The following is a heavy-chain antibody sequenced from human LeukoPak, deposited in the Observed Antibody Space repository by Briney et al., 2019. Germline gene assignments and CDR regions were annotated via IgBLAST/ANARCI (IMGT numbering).Heavy chain of an antibody. CDR1: GGTFSSYA. CDR2: IIPIFGTA. D-gene: IGHD3-3*01. CDR3: ARKLRSGYYFDY. J-gene: IGHJ4*02. V-gene: IGHV1-69*13. Sequence: SVKVSCKASGGTFSSYAISWVRQAPGQGLEWTGGIIPIFGTANYAQKFQGRVTITADESTSTAYMELSSLRSEDTAVYYCARKLRSGYYFDYWGQGTLVTVSS.